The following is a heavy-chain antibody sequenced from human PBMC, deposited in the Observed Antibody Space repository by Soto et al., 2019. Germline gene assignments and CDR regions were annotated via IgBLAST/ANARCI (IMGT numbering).Heavy chain of an antibody. J-gene: IGHJ4*02. Sequence: LRLSCAASGFTFSSYSMNWVRQAPGKGLEWVSSISSSSSYIYYADSVKGRFTISRDNAKNSLYLQMNSLRAEDTAVYYCARAGSTYYDFWSSGPSTFDYWGQGTLVTVSS. CDR3: ARAGSTYYDFWSSGPSTFDY. D-gene: IGHD3-3*01. V-gene: IGHV3-21*01. CDR1: GFTFSSYS. CDR2: ISSSSSYI.